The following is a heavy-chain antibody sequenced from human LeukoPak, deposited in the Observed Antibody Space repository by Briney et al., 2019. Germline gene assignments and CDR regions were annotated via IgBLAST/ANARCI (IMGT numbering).Heavy chain of an antibody. CDR3: AKGIRGGYGMDV. J-gene: IGHJ6*02. Sequence: GGSLRLFCAASGFTFRNYYMNWVRDAPGKGLGWVSSISTSSTTIYYADSVKGRFTISRDNAKNSLYLQMNSLRDEDTAVYFCAKGIRGGYGMDVWGQGTTVTVSS. CDR1: GFTFRNYY. CDR2: ISTSSTTI. D-gene: IGHD3-10*01. V-gene: IGHV3-48*02.